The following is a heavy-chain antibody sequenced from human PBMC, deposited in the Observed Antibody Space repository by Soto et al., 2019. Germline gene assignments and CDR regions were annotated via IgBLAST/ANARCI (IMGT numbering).Heavy chain of an antibody. V-gene: IGHV1-69*02. D-gene: IGHD5-12*01. CDR3: ARGDGGYSGYDDYYYYYMDV. Sequence: SVKVSCKASGGTFSSYTINWVRQAPGQGLEWMGRIIPIFGITKYAQKFQGRVTIIRDTSASTAYMELSSLRSEDTAVYYCARGDGGYSGYDDYYYYYMDVWGKGTTVTVSS. CDR2: IIPIFGIT. CDR1: GGTFSSYT. J-gene: IGHJ6*03.